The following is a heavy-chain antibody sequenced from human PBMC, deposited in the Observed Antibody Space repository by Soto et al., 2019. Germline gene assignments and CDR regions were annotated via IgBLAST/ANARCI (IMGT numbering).Heavy chain of an antibody. Sequence: EVQLVESGGGLVQPGGSLRLSCAASGFTFSSYSMNWVRQAPGKGLEWVSYISSSSSTIYYADSVKGRFTISRDNAKNSLYLQMNSLGAEDTAVYYCARDPARRSPPYYYGMDVWGQGTTVTVSS. D-gene: IGHD3-10*01. CDR3: ARDPARRSPPYYYGMDV. V-gene: IGHV3-48*01. CDR2: ISSSSSTI. CDR1: GFTFSSYS. J-gene: IGHJ6*02.